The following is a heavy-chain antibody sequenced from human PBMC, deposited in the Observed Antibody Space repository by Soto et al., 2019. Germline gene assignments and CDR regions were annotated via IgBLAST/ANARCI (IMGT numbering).Heavy chain of an antibody. Sequence: PGESLKISCKGSGYRFTSYWIGWVRQMPGKGLEWMGIIYPGDSDTRYSPSFQGQVTISADKSISTAYLQWSGLKASDTAMYYCARTSAAGKYYYGMDVWGQGTTVTVSS. J-gene: IGHJ6*02. CDR2: IYPGDSDT. CDR3: ARTSAAGKYYYGMDV. CDR1: GYRFTSYW. V-gene: IGHV5-51*01. D-gene: IGHD6-13*01.